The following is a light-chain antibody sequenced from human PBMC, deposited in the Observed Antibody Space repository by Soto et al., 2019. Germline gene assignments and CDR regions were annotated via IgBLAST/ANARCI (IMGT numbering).Light chain of an antibody. V-gene: IGLV2-14*01. CDR1: SSDVGGYNY. Sequence: SVLPQPASVSGSPGQSITISCTGTSSDVGGYNYVSWYQQHPGKAPKLMIYDVSNWPSGVSNRFSGSKSGNTASLTISGLQAEDEADYYCSSYTNSSPFVFGTGTKVTVL. CDR3: SSYTNSSPFV. CDR2: DVS. J-gene: IGLJ1*01.